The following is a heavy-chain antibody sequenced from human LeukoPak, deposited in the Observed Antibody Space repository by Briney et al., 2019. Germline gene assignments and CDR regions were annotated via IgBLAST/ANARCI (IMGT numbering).Heavy chain of an antibody. CDR3: ARLNGALGFGGNNWFDP. J-gene: IGHJ5*02. Sequence: GESLKISCKGSGYSFTSYWIAWVRQMPGKGLEWMGIIFPGDSDTRYSPSFQGLVTFSADKSISTTFLQWSSLKASDTAFYYCARLNGALGFGGNNWFDPWGQGTLVTVSS. CDR2: IFPGDSDT. CDR1: GYSFTSYW. V-gene: IGHV5-51*01. D-gene: IGHD3-10*01.